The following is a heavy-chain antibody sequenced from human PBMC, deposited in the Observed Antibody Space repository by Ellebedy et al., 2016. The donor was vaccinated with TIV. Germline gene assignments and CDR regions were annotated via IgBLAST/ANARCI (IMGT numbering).Heavy chain of an antibody. CDR2: ISHTGST. J-gene: IGHJ4*02. CDR1: DAYISRINW. V-gene: IGHV4-4*02. D-gene: IGHD3-10*01. CDR3: ACLQHYKVGFVDIPMVWGR. Sequence: SETLSLTCPVSDAYISRINWWSWVRQPPGKGLKWVGAISHTGSTNSNPSLKSRLTISVDESKNQFSLKLTSVTAADTAIYFCACLQHYKVGFVDIPMVWGRWGPGTLVTVSA.